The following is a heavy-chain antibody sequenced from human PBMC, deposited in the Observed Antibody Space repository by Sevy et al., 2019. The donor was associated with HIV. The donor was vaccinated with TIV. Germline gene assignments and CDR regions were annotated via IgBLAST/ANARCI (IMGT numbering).Heavy chain of an antibody. Sequence: GGSLRLSCAASGFTFSSYGMHWVRQAPGKGLEWVAVISYDGSNKYYADSVKGRFTISRDNSKNTRYLQMNSLRAEDTAVYYCAKDRDYGGKAGAYYYYGMDVWGQGTTVTVSS. D-gene: IGHD4-17*01. CDR1: GFTFSSYG. J-gene: IGHJ6*02. CDR3: AKDRDYGGKAGAYYYYGMDV. CDR2: ISYDGSNK. V-gene: IGHV3-30*18.